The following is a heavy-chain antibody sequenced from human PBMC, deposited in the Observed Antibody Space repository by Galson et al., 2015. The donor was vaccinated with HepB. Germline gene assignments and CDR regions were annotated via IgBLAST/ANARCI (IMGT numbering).Heavy chain of an antibody. CDR1: GFTFTSSA. CDR3: AAGVDTVMAELFY. J-gene: IGHJ4*02. Sequence: SVKVSCKASGFTFTSSAVQWVRQARGQRLEWIGWIVVGSGNTNYAQKFQERVTITRDMSTSTAYMELSSLRSEDTAVYYCAAGVDTVMAELFYWGQGTLVTVSS. V-gene: IGHV1-58*01. CDR2: IVVGSGNT. D-gene: IGHD5-18*01.